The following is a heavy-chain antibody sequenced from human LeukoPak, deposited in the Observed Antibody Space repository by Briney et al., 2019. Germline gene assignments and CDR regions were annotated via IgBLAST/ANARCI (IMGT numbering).Heavy chain of an antibody. CDR2: ISSSGSTI. V-gene: IGHV3-48*03. CDR3: ARLGKNSYGYVWLAFDI. Sequence: GGSLRLSCAASGFTFSSYEMNWVRQAPGKGLEWVSYISSSGSTIYYADSVKGRFTISRDNAKNSLYLQMNSLRAEDTAVYYCARLGKNSYGYVWLAFDIWGQGTMVTVSS. D-gene: IGHD5-18*01. CDR1: GFTFSSYE. J-gene: IGHJ3*02.